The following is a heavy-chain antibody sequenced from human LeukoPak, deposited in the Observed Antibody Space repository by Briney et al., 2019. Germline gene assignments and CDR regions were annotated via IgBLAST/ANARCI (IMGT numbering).Heavy chain of an antibody. V-gene: IGHV3-30*06. J-gene: IGHJ4*02. Sequence: PGGSLRLSCAASGFTFNTYAMHWVRQAPGRGLEWVAVISYHGNNKYYADSAKGRLSISRDNSKNTLSLQMNSLRPEDTAVYYCARERGTGTLDYWGQGTLVTVSS. CDR3: ARERGTGTLDY. CDR2: ISYHGNNK. D-gene: IGHD2-8*02. CDR1: GFTFNTYA.